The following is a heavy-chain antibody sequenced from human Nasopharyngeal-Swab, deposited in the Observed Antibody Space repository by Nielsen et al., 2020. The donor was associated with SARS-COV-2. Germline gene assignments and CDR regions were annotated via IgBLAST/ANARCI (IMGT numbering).Heavy chain of an antibody. D-gene: IGHD2-8*01. J-gene: IGHJ4*02. V-gene: IGHV1-2*06. CDR2: ISPNSGGT. CDR3: ASPHCNDGVCYSRAAFDS. CDR1: RYTFTGYF. Sequence: ASVKVSCKPSRYTFTGYFIHWVRQAPGQGLAWMGRISPNSGGTNNAQKFQGRVTMTWDTSISTAYMALSRLRSDDTAVYYCASPHCNDGVCYSRAAFDSWGPGTLVTVSS.